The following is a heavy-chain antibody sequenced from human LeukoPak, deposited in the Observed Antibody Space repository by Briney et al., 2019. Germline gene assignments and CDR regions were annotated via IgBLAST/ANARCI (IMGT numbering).Heavy chain of an antibody. Sequence: SETLSLTCTVSGGSISSYYWSWIRQPPGKGLEWIGYNYYSGSTNYNPSLKSRVTISVDTSKNQFSLRLSSVTAADTAVYYCARDRYDSSILDYWGQGTLVTVSS. D-gene: IGHD3-22*01. CDR2: NYYSGST. V-gene: IGHV4-59*01. J-gene: IGHJ4*02. CDR1: GGSISSYY. CDR3: ARDRYDSSILDY.